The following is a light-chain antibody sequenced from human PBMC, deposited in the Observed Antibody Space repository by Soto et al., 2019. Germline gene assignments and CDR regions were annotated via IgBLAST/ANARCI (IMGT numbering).Light chain of an antibody. CDR3: PQRSNWPQLT. Sequence: EIVLTQSPATLSLSPGERATLSCRASQSVSSYIAWYQQKPGQAPRLLIYEASIRATGIPARFSGSWSGTDFTLTISSLEPEDFAVYYCPQRSNWPQLTFGGGTKVEIK. J-gene: IGKJ4*01. CDR1: QSVSSY. V-gene: IGKV3-11*01. CDR2: EAS.